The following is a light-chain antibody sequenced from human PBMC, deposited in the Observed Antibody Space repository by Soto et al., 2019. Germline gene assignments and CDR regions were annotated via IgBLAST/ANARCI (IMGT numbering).Light chain of an antibody. J-gene: IGLJ2*01. CDR1: NIGIKD. Sequence: YELTQPPSVSVAPGQTASISCGGNNIGIKDVYWYQQQPGQAPVLVVYDNRDRPSGIPERFSGSNSGNTATLTISRVEAGDEADYYCQVWDTSSDHPVFGGGTKLTVL. V-gene: IGLV3-21*02. CDR3: QVWDTSSDHPV. CDR2: DNR.